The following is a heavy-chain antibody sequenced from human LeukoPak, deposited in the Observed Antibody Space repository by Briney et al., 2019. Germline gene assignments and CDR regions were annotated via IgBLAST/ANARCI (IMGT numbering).Heavy chain of an antibody. Sequence: GGSLRLSCAASGFIFSDYYMSWIRQAPGKGLEWISYISTSSSSADYADSVKGRFTISRDNAKNSLYLQMNSLRAEDTAVYYCARPPPYSKLRFDPWGQGSLVTVSS. CDR3: ARPPPYSKLRFDP. CDR2: ISTSSSSA. V-gene: IGHV3-11*03. J-gene: IGHJ5*02. D-gene: IGHD6-13*01. CDR1: GFIFSDYY.